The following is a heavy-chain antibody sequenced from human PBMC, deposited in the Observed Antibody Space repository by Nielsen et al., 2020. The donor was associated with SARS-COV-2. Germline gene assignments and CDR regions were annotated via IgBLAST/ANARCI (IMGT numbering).Heavy chain of an antibody. Sequence: ASVKVSCKASGGTFSSYAISWVRQAPGQGLEWMGRINPNSGGTNYAQKFQGRVTMTTDTSTSTAYMELRSLRSDDTAVYYCARPITNNYSYYYMDVWGKGTTVTVSS. CDR1: GGTFSSYA. V-gene: IGHV1-18*01. CDR3: ARPITNNYSYYYMDV. J-gene: IGHJ6*03. D-gene: IGHD1-1*01. CDR2: INPNSGGT.